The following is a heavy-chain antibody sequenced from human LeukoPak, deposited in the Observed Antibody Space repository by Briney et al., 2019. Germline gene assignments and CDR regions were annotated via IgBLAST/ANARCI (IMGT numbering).Heavy chain of an antibody. CDR2: IYPGDSDT. CDR3: ARGSAGAGRSGWYMGYYYYYMDV. CDR1: GYSFISHW. J-gene: IGHJ6*03. Sequence: GESLKISCKGSGYSFISHWIGWVHQVPGKGLEWMGIIYPGDSDTRYSPAFEGQVTMSVDKSISTAYLQWSSLKASDTAMYYCARGSAGAGRSGWYMGYYYYYMDVWGKGTTVTVSS. D-gene: IGHD6-19*01. V-gene: IGHV5-51*07.